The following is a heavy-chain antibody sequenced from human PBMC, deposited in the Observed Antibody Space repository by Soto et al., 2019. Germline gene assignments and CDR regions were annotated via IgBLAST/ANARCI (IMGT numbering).Heavy chain of an antibody. Sequence: GGSLRLSCAASGFTFSSYGMHWVRQAPGKGLEWVAVIWYDGSNKYYADSVKGRFTISRDNSKNTLYLQMNSLRAEDTAVYYCATFRDGFDPWGQGTLVTVSS. CDR3: ATFRDGFDP. CDR1: GFTFSSYG. J-gene: IGHJ5*02. D-gene: IGHD2-8*01. V-gene: IGHV3-33*01. CDR2: IWYDGSNK.